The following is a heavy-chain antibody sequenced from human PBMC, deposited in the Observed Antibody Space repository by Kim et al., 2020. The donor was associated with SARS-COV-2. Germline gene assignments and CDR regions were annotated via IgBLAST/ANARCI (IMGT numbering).Heavy chain of an antibody. V-gene: IGHV4-59*01. CDR3: ARIASRGYSYGHFDY. D-gene: IGHD5-18*01. Sequence: PSIKSRVTISIDTSKNQFSLKLTSVTAADTAVYYCARIASRGYSYGHFDYWGQGTLVTVSS. J-gene: IGHJ4*02.